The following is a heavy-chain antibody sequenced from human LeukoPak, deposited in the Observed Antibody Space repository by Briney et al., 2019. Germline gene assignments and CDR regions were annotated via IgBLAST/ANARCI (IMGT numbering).Heavy chain of an antibody. V-gene: IGHV3-7*01. CDR1: GFTFSSYW. Sequence: PGGPLRLSCAASGFTFSSYWMSWVRQAPGKGLEWVANIKQDGSEKYYVDSVKGRFTISRDNAKNSLYLQMNSLRAEDTAVYYCARDGHDYGDAYMDVWGKGTTVIVSS. CDR2: IKQDGSEK. J-gene: IGHJ6*03. D-gene: IGHD4-17*01. CDR3: ARDGHDYGDAYMDV.